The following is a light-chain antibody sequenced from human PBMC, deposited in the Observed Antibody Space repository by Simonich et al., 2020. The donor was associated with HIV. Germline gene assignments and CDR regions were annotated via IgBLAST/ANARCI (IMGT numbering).Light chain of an antibody. V-gene: IGKV3-15*01. CDR3: QQYNNWPPLT. CDR1: QSVSSN. J-gene: IGKJ4*01. Sequence: EIVMTQSPATLSVSPGEKATLSCRASQSVSSNLAWNQQKPGQAPRLLIYGASTRATGIPARFSGSGSETEFTLTISSLQSEDVAVYYCQQYNNWPPLTFGGGTKVEIK. CDR2: GAS.